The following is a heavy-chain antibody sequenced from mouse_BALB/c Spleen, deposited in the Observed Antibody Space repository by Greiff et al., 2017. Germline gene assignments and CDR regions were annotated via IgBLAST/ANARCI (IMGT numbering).Heavy chain of an antibody. CDR2: INPSNGGT. J-gene: IGHJ2*01. V-gene: IGHV1S81*02. CDR1: GYTFTSYY. CDR3: TRSDYRYYFDY. D-gene: IGHD2-14*01. Sequence: VQLQQPGAELVKPGASVKLSCKASGYTFTSYYMYWVKQRPGQGLEWIGGINPSNGGTNFNEKFKSKATLTVDKSSSTAYMQLSSLTSEDSAVYYCTRSDYRYYFDYWGQGTTLTVSS.